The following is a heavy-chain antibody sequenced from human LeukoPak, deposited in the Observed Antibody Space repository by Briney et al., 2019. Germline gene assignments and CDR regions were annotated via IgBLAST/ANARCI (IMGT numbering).Heavy chain of an antibody. Sequence: GGSLRLSCAGSGFTFSRYAMSWVRQAPGKGLEWVSTSGTGGSTYYVDSVKGRFTISRDNSKNTVYLQMNSLRAEDTALYYCAKRGXDYGGPXXDYWGQGTLVTVSS. CDR3: AKRGXDYGGPXXDY. CDR2: SGTGGST. J-gene: IGHJ4*02. CDR1: GFTFSRYA. V-gene: IGHV3-23*01. D-gene: IGHD4-23*01.